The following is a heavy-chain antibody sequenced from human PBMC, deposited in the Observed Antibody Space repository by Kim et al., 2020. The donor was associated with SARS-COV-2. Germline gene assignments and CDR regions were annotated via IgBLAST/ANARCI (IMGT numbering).Heavy chain of an antibody. J-gene: IGHJ4*02. D-gene: IGHD6-13*01. V-gene: IGHV4-59*13. CDR1: GGSISSYY. CDR3: ARGGRVYSTDAGTLGY. Sequence: SETLSLTCTVSGGSISSYYWSWIRQPPGKGLEWIGYIYYSGSTNYNPSLKSRVTISVDTSKNKFSLKLSSVTAADTAVYYCARGGRVYSTDAGTLGYWGQGTPVTVSS. CDR2: IYYSGST.